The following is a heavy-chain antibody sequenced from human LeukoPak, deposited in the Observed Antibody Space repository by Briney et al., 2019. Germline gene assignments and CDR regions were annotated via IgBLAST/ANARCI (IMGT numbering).Heavy chain of an antibody. Sequence: PGRSLRLSCAASGFTFGDYAMHWVRHAPGKGLEWVSGISGNSGRRGYADSVKGRFTISRDNAKNSLYLQMNSLRVEDTALYYCAKDFYRLGEYDAFDNWGQGTMVTVSS. CDR1: GFTFGDYA. CDR3: AKDFYRLGEYDAFDN. CDR2: ISGNSGRR. J-gene: IGHJ3*02. V-gene: IGHV3-9*01. D-gene: IGHD3-16*01.